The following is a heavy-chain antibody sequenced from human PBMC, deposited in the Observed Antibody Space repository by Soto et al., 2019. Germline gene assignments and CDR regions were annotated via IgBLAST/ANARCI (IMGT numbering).Heavy chain of an antibody. CDR1: GFSFSGSA. J-gene: IGHJ4*02. CDR3: VKGSRTARPYYFDS. Sequence: GGSLRLSCAASGFSFSGSAMSWVRRAPGEGLEWVSAINGGGSDTYHADSVKGRFSISRDNSKIMLYMQMNSLRAEDTAIYYCVKGSRTARPYYFDSWGQGTLVTVSS. V-gene: IGHV3-23*01. CDR2: INGGGSDT. D-gene: IGHD2-8*02.